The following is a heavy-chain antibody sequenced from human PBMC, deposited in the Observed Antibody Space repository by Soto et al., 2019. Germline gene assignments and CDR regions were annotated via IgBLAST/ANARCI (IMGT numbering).Heavy chain of an antibody. Sequence: EVQLVESGGDLVQPGRSLRLSCAASGFTFDDYAMHWVRLAPGKGLEWVSGISWNSGDIYYADSVKGRFTISRDNAKNSLYLQMNSLRPDATAMYYCAKDAIHVLLGYTYGAGGMDVWGQGTTVTVSS. CDR2: ISWNSGDI. V-gene: IGHV3-9*01. CDR3: AKDAIHVLLGYTYGAGGMDV. CDR1: GFTFDDYA. D-gene: IGHD5-18*01. J-gene: IGHJ6*02.